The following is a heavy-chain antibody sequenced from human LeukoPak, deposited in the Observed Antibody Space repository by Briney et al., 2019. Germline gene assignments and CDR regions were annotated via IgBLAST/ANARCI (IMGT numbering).Heavy chain of an antibody. V-gene: IGHV1-18*01. CDR1: GYTFTSYG. CDR2: ISAYNGNT. D-gene: IGHD3-10*01. Sequence: ASVKVSCKASGYTFTSYGISWVRQAPGQGLEWMGWISAYNGNTNYAQKLQGRVTMTTDTSTSTAYMELRSLRSDDTAVYYCVRDLRSFTHYYFDYWGQGTLVTVSS. J-gene: IGHJ4*02. CDR3: VRDLRSFTHYYFDY.